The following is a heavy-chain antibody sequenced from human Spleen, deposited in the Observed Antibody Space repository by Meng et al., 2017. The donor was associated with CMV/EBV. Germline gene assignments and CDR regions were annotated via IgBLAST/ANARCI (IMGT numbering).Heavy chain of an antibody. D-gene: IGHD5-12*01. CDR2: ISSSSSYI. V-gene: IGHV3-21*01. CDR3: ARDGEGYSGYDRPSYYYYGMDV. CDR1: GGSIKTKN. J-gene: IGHJ6*02. Sequence: ETLSLTCAVSGGSIKTKNWWSWVRQAPGKGLEWVSSISSSSSYIYYADSVKGRFTISRDNSKNTLYLQMNSLRAEDTAVYYCARDGEGYSGYDRPSYYYYGMDVWGQGTTVTVSS.